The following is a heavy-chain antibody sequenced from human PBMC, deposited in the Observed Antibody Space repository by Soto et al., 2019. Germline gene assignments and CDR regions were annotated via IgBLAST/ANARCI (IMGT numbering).Heavy chain of an antibody. V-gene: IGHV4-59*08. CDR3: ARHTLFDYGDYGPFDY. J-gene: IGHJ4*02. D-gene: IGHD4-17*01. CDR1: GGSISSYY. CDR2: IYYSGST. Sequence: PSETLSLTCTVSGGSISSYYWSWIRQPPGKGLEWIGYIYYSGSTNYNPSLKSRVTISVDTSKNQFSLKLSSVTAADTAVYYCARHTLFDYGDYGPFDYWGQGTLVTVSS.